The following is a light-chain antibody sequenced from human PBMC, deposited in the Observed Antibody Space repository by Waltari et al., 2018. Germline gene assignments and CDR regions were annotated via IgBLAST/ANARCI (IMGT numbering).Light chain of an antibody. CDR2: ATS. CDR3: QQSYSSPPT. Sequence: DIQMTQSPSSLSTSVGDRVTITCRASQSISFHLNWYQQKPGKAPKVLIHATSNLQSGVPSRFSGSGSGTDFTLTISSLQPEDFATYYCQQSYSSPPTFSQGTKVEVK. V-gene: IGKV1-39*01. J-gene: IGKJ1*01. CDR1: QSISFH.